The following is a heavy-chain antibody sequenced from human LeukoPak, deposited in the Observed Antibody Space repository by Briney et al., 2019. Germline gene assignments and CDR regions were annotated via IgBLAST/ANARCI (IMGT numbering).Heavy chain of an antibody. J-gene: IGHJ4*02. D-gene: IGHD6-19*01. CDR1: GYSISSGYY. Sequence: SETLSLTCTVSGYSISSGYYWGWIRQPPGKGLEWIGSIYHSGSTYYNPSLKSRVTISVDTSKNQFSLKLSSVTAADTAVYYCARHMEGYSSGWYVFDYWGQGTLVTVSS. CDR3: ARHMEGYSSGWYVFDY. V-gene: IGHV4-38-2*02. CDR2: IYHSGST.